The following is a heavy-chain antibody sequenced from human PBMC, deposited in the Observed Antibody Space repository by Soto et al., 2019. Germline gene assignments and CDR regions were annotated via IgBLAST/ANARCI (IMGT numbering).Heavy chain of an antibody. Sequence: QVQLVQSGAAVKQPGSSVKVSCKASGGTFSSYPISWVRQAPGQGLEWMGRIIPILGIANYAQKFQGRVTITADKSTSTAYMELSSLGSEDTAVYYCATDYYDSSGYYYRMDYWGQGTLVTVSS. J-gene: IGHJ4*02. CDR3: ATDYYDSSGYYYRMDY. V-gene: IGHV1-69*02. D-gene: IGHD3-22*01. CDR2: IIPILGIA. CDR1: GGTFSSYP.